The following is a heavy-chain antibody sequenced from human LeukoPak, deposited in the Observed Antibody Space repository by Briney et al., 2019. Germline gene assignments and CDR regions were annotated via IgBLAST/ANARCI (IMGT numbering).Heavy chain of an antibody. Sequence: PSLTLSLTCTVSGGSISSYYWSWIRQPPGKGLEWIGYIYYSGSTNYNPSLKSRVTISVDTSKNQCSLKLSSVTAADTAVYYCARVLAAAADWFDPWGQGTLVTVSS. CDR1: GGSISSYY. CDR2: IYYSGST. J-gene: IGHJ5*02. D-gene: IGHD6-13*01. CDR3: ARVLAAAADWFDP. V-gene: IGHV4-59*01.